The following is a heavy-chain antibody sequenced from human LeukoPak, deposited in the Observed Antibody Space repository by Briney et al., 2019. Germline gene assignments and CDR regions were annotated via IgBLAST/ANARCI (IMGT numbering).Heavy chain of an antibody. CDR2: INPNTGGT. CDR1: GYTFTDHY. Sequence: ASVQVSCKASGYTFTDHYIHWVRQAPGQGLEWMGWINPNTGGTNYAQKFQGGVTMTRDTSVITAYMELSRLRSDDTAVYYCARSYYDSSGYYVGGDVFDIWGQGTMVTVSS. CDR3: ARSYYDSSGYYVGGDVFDI. D-gene: IGHD3-22*01. J-gene: IGHJ3*02. V-gene: IGHV1-2*02.